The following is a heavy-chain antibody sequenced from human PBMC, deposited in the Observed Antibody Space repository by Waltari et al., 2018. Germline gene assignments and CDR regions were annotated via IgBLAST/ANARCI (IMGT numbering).Heavy chain of an antibody. D-gene: IGHD2-2*01. CDR2: ISAYNGNT. Sequence: QVQLVQSGAEVKKPGASVKVSCKASGYTFTSYGVSWVRQAPGQGLEWMGWISAYNGNTNYAQKLQGRVIMTTDTSTSTAYMELRSLRSDDTAVYYCARVLAYCSSTSCHDCWGQGTLVTVSS. CDR3: ARVLAYCSSTSCHDC. J-gene: IGHJ4*02. CDR1: GYTFTSYG. V-gene: IGHV1-18*01.